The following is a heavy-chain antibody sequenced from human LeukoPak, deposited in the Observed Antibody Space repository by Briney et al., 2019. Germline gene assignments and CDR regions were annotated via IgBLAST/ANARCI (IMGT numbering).Heavy chain of an antibody. CDR2: ICYSGST. CDR3: ARALGYCSGGSCSGVDWFDP. D-gene: IGHD2-15*01. CDR1: GGSISSYY. Sequence: SETLSLTCTVSGGSISSYYWSWIRQPPGKGLEWIGYICYSGSTNYNPSLKSRVTISVDTSKNQFSLKLSSVTAADTAVYYCARALGYCSGGSCSGVDWFDPWGQGTLVTVSS. J-gene: IGHJ5*02. V-gene: IGHV4-59*01.